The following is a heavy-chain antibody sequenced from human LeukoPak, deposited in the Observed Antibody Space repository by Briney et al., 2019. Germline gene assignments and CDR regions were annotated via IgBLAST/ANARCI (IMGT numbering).Heavy chain of an antibody. CDR1: GGSISSGGYY. V-gene: IGHV4-30-2*01. J-gene: IGHJ4*02. CDR2: IYHSGST. D-gene: IGHD2-2*03. CDR3: ARDGYCSSTSCSLGY. Sequence: SETLSLTCTVSGGSISSGGYYWSWIRQPPGKGLEWIGYIYHSGSTYYNPSLKSRVTISVDRSKNQFSLKLSSVTAADTAVYYCARDGYCSSTSCSLGYWGQGTLVTVSS.